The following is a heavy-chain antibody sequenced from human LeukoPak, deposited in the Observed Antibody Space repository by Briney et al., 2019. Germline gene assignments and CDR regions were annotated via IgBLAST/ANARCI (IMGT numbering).Heavy chain of an antibody. CDR3: ARARGYYDSSGYLYYFDY. Sequence: GESLRLSCAASGFTFSSYAMSWVRQAPGKGLEWVSVIYSGGSTYYADSVKGRFTISRHNSKNTLYLQMNSLRAEDTAVYYCARARGYYDSSGYLYYFDYWGQGTLVTVSS. J-gene: IGHJ4*02. CDR2: IYSGGST. V-gene: IGHV3-53*04. D-gene: IGHD3-22*01. CDR1: GFTFSSYA.